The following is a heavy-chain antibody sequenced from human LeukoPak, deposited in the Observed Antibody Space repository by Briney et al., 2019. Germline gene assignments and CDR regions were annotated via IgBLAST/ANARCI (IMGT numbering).Heavy chain of an antibody. J-gene: IGHJ4*02. CDR3: ARGPLSILWFGELLNY. V-gene: IGHV1-58*01. CDR2: ISAYNGNT. D-gene: IGHD3-10*01. CDR1: GFTFTSSA. Sequence: SVKVSCKASGFTFTSSAVQWVRQARGQRLEWMGWISAYNGNTNYAQKLQGRVTMTRNTSISTAYMELSSLRSEDTAVYYCARGPLSILWFGELLNYWGQGTLVTVSS.